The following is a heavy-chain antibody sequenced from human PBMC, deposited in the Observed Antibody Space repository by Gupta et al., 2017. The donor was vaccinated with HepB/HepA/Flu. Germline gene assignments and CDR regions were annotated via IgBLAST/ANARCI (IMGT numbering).Heavy chain of an antibody. J-gene: IGHJ4*02. CDR1: GFTVRSNY. CDR2: IYNGGST. V-gene: IGHV3-66*01. Sequence: EVQLVESGGGLVQPGGSLRLSCAASGFTVRSNYMRWVRQAPGKGLEWVSIIYNGGSTYYADSVKGRFTISRDNSKNTLYLQMNSLRAEDTAVYYCARTYYGDYIDYWGQGTLVTVSS. CDR3: ARTYYGDYIDY. D-gene: IGHD4-17*01.